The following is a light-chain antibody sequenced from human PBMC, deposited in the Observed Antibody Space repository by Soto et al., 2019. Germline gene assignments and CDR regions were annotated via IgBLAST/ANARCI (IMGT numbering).Light chain of an antibody. CDR2: GAS. CDR1: QCVSSN. Sequence: EIVMTQSPATLSVSPGERATLSCRASQCVSSNLAWYQQKPGQAPRLLIYGASTRATGIPARFSGSGSGTEFTLTISSLQSEDFAVYYCQQYNNWPFTFGQGTRLEIK. J-gene: IGKJ5*01. CDR3: QQYNNWPFT. V-gene: IGKV3-15*01.